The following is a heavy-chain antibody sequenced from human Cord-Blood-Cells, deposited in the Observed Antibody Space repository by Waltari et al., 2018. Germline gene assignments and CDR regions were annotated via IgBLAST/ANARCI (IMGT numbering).Heavy chain of an antibody. J-gene: IGHJ3*02. CDR1: GFTFSSYG. D-gene: IGHD7-27*01. CDR3: ASDFTGGDAFDI. V-gene: IGHV3-33*01. Sequence: QVQLVESGGGVVQPGRSLRLSCAASGFTFSSYGMHWVRQAPGKGVGWVAVIWYDGSNKYYADSVKGRFTISRDNSKNTLYLQMNSLRAEDTAVYYCASDFTGGDAFDIWGQGTMVTVSS. CDR2: IWYDGSNK.